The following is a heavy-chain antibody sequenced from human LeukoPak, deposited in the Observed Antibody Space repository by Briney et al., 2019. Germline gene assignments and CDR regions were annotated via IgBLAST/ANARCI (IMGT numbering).Heavy chain of an antibody. CDR2: ISYDGSNK. Sequence: PGRSLRLSCAASGFTFSSYAMHWVRQAPGKGLEWVAVISYDGSNKYYADSVKGRFTIPRDNSKNTLYLQMNSLRAEDTAVYYCARGAHKRFLEWLSPTLYYMDVWGKGTTVTVSS. J-gene: IGHJ6*03. CDR3: ARGAHKRFLEWLSPTLYYMDV. D-gene: IGHD3-3*01. CDR1: GFTFSSYA. V-gene: IGHV3-30-3*01.